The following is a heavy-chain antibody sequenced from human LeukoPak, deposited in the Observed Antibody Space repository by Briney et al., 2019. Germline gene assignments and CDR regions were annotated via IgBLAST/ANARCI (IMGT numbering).Heavy chain of an antibody. J-gene: IGHJ3*02. CDR1: GGTFSSYA. Sequence: EASVKVSCKASGGTFSSYAISWVRQAPGQGLEWMGGIIPILGIANYAQKFQGRVTITADKSTSTAYMELSSLRSEDTAVYYCARAYLPYLDSTHAFHIWAQGTKVTVSS. CDR3: ARAYLPYLDSTHAFHI. D-gene: IGHD3-9*01. CDR2: IIPILGIA. V-gene: IGHV1-69*04.